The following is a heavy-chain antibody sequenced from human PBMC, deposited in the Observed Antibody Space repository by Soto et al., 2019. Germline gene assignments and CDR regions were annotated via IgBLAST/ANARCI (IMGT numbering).Heavy chain of an antibody. V-gene: IGHV4-39*01. J-gene: IGHJ5*02. D-gene: IGHD2-8*02. CDR3: ARIPTSTGRGWFDP. CDR1: GGSISSSSYY. CDR2: IYYSGST. Sequence: SETLSLTCTVSGGSISSSSYYWGWIRQPPGKGLEWIGSIYYSGSTYYNPSLKSRVTISVDTSKNQFSLKLSSVTAADTAVYYCARIPTSTGRGWFDPWGQGTLVTVSS.